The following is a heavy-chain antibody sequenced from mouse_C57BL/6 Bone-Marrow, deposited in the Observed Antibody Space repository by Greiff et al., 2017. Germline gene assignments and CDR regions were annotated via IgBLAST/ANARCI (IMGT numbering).Heavy chain of an antibody. CDR1: GYTFTDYE. J-gene: IGHJ4*01. CDR3: TREATTVVAHYAMDY. CDR2: IDPETGGT. Sequence: VQLQQSGAELVRPGASVTLSCKASGYTFTDYEMHWVKQTPVHGLEWIGAIDPETGGTAYNQKFKGKSILTADKSSSTAYMELRSLTSEDSAVYYCTREATTVVAHYAMDYWGQGTSVTVSS. V-gene: IGHV1-15*01. D-gene: IGHD1-1*01.